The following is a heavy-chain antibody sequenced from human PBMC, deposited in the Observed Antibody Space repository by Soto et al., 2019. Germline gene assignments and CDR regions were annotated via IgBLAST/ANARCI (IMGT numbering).Heavy chain of an antibody. CDR2: ISGGASTT. Sequence: EAQLLESGGGLVQPGGSLRLSCAGSGFTFGDYAMNWVRQAPGKGLEWVAGISGGASTTYYADSVKGRFSIARDNSANTLSLQMHSLRAEDTAIYYCAKIKPLQFGRFYYYAVDVWGQGTAVTVSS. J-gene: IGHJ6*02. CDR1: GFTFGDYA. D-gene: IGHD2-15*01. V-gene: IGHV3-23*01. CDR3: AKIKPLQFGRFYYYAVDV.